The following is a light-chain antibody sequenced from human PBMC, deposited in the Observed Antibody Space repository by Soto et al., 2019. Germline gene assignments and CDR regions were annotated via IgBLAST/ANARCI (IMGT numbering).Light chain of an antibody. CDR1: QSVSSSY. Sequence: EIVLTQSPGTLSLSPGERATLSCRASQSVSSSYLAWYQQKPGQAPRLLIYGASSRATGIPDRFSGSGSGTDFTLTIIRLEPEDFAVYYCQQYGSSSSTFGGGTKVDIK. CDR2: GAS. V-gene: IGKV3-20*01. CDR3: QQYGSSSST. J-gene: IGKJ4*01.